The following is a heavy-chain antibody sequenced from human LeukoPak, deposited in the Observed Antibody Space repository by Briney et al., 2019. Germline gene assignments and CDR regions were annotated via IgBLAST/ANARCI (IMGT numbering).Heavy chain of an antibody. D-gene: IGHD3-22*01. CDR3: ARLIFDSSGYYFSY. J-gene: IGHJ4*02. Sequence: SETLSLTCTVSGGSISSYYWSWIRQPPGKGLEWIGYIYYSGSTNYNPSLKSRVTISVDTSKNQFSLKLSSVTAADTAVYYCARLIFDSSGYYFSYWGQGTLVTVSS. CDR1: GGSISSYY. V-gene: IGHV4-59*08. CDR2: IYYSGST.